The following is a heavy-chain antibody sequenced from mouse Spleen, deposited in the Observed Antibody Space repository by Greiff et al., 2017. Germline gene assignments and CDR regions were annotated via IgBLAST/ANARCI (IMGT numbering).Heavy chain of an antibody. CDR1: GYTFTEYT. CDR3: ARHEETGNWFAY. Sequence: VQVVESGAELVKPGASVKLSCKASGYTFTEYTIHWVKQRSGQGLEWIGWFYPGSGSIKYNEKFKDKATLTADKSSSTVYMELSRLTSEDSAVYFCARHEETGNWFAYWGQGTLVTVSA. V-gene: IGHV1-62-2*01. J-gene: IGHJ3*01. CDR2: FYPGSGSI. D-gene: IGHD4-1*01.